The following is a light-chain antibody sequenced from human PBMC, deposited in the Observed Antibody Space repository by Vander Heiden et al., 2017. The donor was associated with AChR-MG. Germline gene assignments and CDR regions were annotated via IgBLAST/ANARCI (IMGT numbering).Light chain of an antibody. V-gene: IGLV3-1*01. Sequence: SYELTQPPSVSVSPGQTASITCSGDKVGDKDACWYQQKAGQSPVLVIYQDSKRPSGIPERFSGSNSGNTATLTISGTQAMDEADYYCQAWDSSTAVVFGGGTKLTVL. J-gene: IGLJ2*01. CDR2: QDS. CDR1: KVGDKD. CDR3: QAWDSSTAVV.